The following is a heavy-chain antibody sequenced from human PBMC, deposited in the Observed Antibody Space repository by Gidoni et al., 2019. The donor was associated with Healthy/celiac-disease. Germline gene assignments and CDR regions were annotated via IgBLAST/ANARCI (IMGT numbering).Heavy chain of an antibody. V-gene: IGHV3-23*01. J-gene: IGHJ4*02. D-gene: IGHD3-22*01. CDR3: AKATYYYDSSGYYNY. CDR2: ISGSGGST. CDR1: GFTFTGYA. Sequence: EVQLLESGGGLVQPGGSLRLSCAASGFTFTGYAMSWVRQAPGKGLEWVSAISGSGGSTYYADSVKGRFTISRDNSKNTLYLQMNSLRAEDTAVYYCAKATYYYDSSGYYNYWGQGTLVTVSS.